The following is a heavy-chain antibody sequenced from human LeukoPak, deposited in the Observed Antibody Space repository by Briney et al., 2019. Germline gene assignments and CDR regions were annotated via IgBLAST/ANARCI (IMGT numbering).Heavy chain of an antibody. J-gene: IGHJ4*02. V-gene: IGHV4-39*01. Sequence: SETLSLTCTVSGGSISSSSYSWGWIRQPPGKGLEWIGSIYYSGTTYYNPSPKSRVTISVDTSKIQFSLKLSSVAATDTAVYFCARLRFDFWSGYTHPYFDYWGQGTLVTVSS. CDR3: ARLRFDFWSGYTHPYFDY. D-gene: IGHD3-3*01. CDR1: GGSISSSSYS. CDR2: IYYSGTT.